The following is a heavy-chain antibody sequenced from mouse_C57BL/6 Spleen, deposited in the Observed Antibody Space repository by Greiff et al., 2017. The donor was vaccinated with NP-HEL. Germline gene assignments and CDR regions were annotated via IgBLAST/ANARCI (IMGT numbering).Heavy chain of an antibody. CDR2: FYPGSGSI. CDR3: ARHETLYYSNWDYYAMDY. D-gene: IGHD2-5*01. CDR1: GYTFTEYT. J-gene: IGHJ4*01. Sequence: QVQLQQSGAELVKPGASVKLSCKASGYTFTEYTIHWVKQRSGQGLEWIGWFYPGSGSIKYNEKFKDKATLTADKSSSTVYMELSRLTSEDSAVYFCARHETLYYSNWDYYAMDYWGQGTSVTVSS. V-gene: IGHV1-62-2*01.